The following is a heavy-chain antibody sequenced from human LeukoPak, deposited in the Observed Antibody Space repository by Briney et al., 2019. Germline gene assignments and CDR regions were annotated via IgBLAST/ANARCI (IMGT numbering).Heavy chain of an antibody. D-gene: IGHD1-14*01. V-gene: IGHV3-74*01. Sequence: GGSLRLSWAASGFTFSSYWIHWVRQAQGKGLVWASRINTDGSTTVYADSVRGRFTISRDNAKNTLYLQMISLRPEDTAVYYCAGVYNTNRRAFDMWGQGTMVTVSS. CDR2: INTDGSTT. CDR1: GFTFSSYW. CDR3: AGVYNTNRRAFDM. J-gene: IGHJ3*02.